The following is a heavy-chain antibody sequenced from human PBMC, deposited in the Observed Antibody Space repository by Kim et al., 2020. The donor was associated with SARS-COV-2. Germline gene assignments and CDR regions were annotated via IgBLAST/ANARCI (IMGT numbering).Heavy chain of an antibody. J-gene: IGHJ4*02. CDR3: ARANRPVVPAAIYYFDY. CDR1: GYSFTSYW. CDR2: IDPSDSYT. D-gene: IGHD2-2*01. Sequence: GESLKISCKGSGYSFTSYWISWVRQMPGKGLEWMGRIDPSDSYTNYSPSFQGHVTISADKSISTAYLQWSSLKASDTAMYYCARANRPVVPAAIYYFDYWGQGTLVTVSS. V-gene: IGHV5-10-1*01.